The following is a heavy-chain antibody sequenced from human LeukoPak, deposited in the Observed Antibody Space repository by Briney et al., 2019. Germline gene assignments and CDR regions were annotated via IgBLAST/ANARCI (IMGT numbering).Heavy chain of an antibody. CDR2: IHYTGTT. D-gene: IGHD1-26*01. CDR1: GGSVNSHY. CDR3: ATNRVGTYDRPFDI. V-gene: IGHV4-59*08. J-gene: IGHJ3*02. Sequence: SETLSLTCIVSGGSVNSHYWSWIRQPPGKGLEWIGDIHYTGTTKYNPSVKSRVTISIDTSKNQFSLELSSVTATDTAVYFCATNRVGTYDRPFDIWGQGTMVTVSS.